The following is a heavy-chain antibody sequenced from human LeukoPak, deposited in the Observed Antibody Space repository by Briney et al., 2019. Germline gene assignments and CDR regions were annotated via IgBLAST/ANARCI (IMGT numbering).Heavy chain of an antibody. J-gene: IGHJ5*02. D-gene: IGHD3-10*01. CDR3: ARDGRGSRSSWFDP. CDR2: INPNRGGT. CDR1: GYTFTGYY. Sequence: ASVKVSCKASGYTFTGYYMHWVRQAPGQGLEWMGWINPNRGGTNYAQKFQGRVTMTRDTSISTAYMDLSRLRSDDTAVYYCARDGRGSRSSWFDPWGQGTLVIVSS. V-gene: IGHV1-2*02.